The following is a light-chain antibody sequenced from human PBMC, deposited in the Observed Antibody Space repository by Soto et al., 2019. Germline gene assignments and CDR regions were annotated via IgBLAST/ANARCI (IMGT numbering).Light chain of an antibody. Sequence: QSALTQPASVSGSPGQSITISCTGTSSDVGGYNFVSWYQQHPGRAPKLLIYEVSRRPSGVSNRFSGSKSGDTASLTISGLQAEDEADYYCYSYRGYYTRLFGNGTKVTVL. J-gene: IGLJ1*01. CDR3: YSYRGYYTRL. CDR1: SSDVGGYNF. CDR2: EVS. V-gene: IGLV2-14*01.